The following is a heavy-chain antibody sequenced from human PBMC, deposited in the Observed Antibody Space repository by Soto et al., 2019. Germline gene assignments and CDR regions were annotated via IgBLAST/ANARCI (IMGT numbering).Heavy chain of an antibody. J-gene: IGHJ4*02. CDR3: ARHGRYKGTGFDY. CDR1: GGSISSSSYY. V-gene: IGHV4-39*01. CDR2: IYYSGST. Sequence: PSETLSLTCTVSGGSISSSSYYWGWIRQPPGKGLEWIGSIYYSGSTYYNPSLKSRVTISVDTSKNQFSLKLSSVTAADTAVYYCARHGRYKGTGFDYWGQGTLVTVSS. D-gene: IGHD3-16*02.